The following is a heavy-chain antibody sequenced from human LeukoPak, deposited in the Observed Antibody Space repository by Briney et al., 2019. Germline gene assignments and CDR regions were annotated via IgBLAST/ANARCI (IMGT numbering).Heavy chain of an antibody. CDR3: ARYDGGSGPFDY. Sequence: ASVKVSCKTSGYTFTNYDINWVRQATGQGLEWMGWMNPNSGNTGYAQKFQGRVTITRDTSISTAYMELSSLRSEDTAVYYCARYDGGSGPFDYWGQGTLVAVSS. V-gene: IGHV1-8*03. J-gene: IGHJ4*02. D-gene: IGHD3-10*01. CDR2: MNPNSGNT. CDR1: GYTFTNYD.